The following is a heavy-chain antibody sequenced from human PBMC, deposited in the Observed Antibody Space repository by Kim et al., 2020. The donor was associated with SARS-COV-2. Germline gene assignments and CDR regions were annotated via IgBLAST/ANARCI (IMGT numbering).Heavy chain of an antibody. V-gene: IGHV3-30*18. D-gene: IGHD2-2*01. CDR2: ISYDGSNK. J-gene: IGHJ4*02. CDR3: AKDPGLLGYCSSTSCRFEYYFDY. CDR1: GFTFSSYG. Sequence: GGSLRLSCAASGFTFSSYGMHWVRQAPGKGLEWVAVISYDGSNKYYADSVKGRFTISRDNSKNTLYLQMNSLRAEDTAVYYCAKDPGLLGYCSSTSCRFEYYFDYCGQGTLVTVSS.